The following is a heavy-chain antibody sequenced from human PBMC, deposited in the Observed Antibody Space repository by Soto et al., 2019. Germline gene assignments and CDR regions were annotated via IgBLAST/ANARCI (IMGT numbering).Heavy chain of an antibody. V-gene: IGHV4-59*12. CDR3: ARDIDSSSSLFDY. CDR1: GGSISSYY. Sequence: SETLSLTCTVSGGSISSYYWSWIRQPPGKGLEWIGYIYYSGSTNYNPSLKSRVTISVDTSKIQFSLKLSYVTAADPAVYYCARDIDSSSSLFDYWSPGTRVTVS. D-gene: IGHD6-6*01. CDR2: IYYSGST. J-gene: IGHJ4*02.